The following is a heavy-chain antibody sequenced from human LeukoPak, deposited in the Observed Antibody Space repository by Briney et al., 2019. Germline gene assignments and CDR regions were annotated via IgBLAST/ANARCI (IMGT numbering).Heavy chain of an antibody. CDR3: ARDRGYDILTGSNAFDI. CDR1: GFTFSSYA. D-gene: IGHD3-9*01. J-gene: IGHJ3*02. CDR2: ISSSSSYI. Sequence: GGSLRLSCAASGFTFSSYAMSWVRQAPGKGLEWVSSISSSSSYIYYADSVKGRFTISRDNAKNSLYLQMNSLRAEDTAVYYCARDRGYDILTGSNAFDIWGQGTMVTVSS. V-gene: IGHV3-21*01.